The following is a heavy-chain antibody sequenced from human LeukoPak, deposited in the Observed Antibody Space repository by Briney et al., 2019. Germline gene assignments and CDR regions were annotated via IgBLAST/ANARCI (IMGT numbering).Heavy chain of an antibody. J-gene: IGHJ4*02. CDR2: IWPDGSEK. CDR1: GFTFSTSG. Sequence: GRSLRLSCAASGFTFSTSGMNWVRQAPGKGLEWVAVIWPDGSEKRYADSVKGRFTISRDNSKSTLYLQMNSLRAEDTAVYYCVSGSDTSGYYFYWGQGTLVTVSS. CDR3: VSGSDTSGYYFY. V-gene: IGHV3-33*03. D-gene: IGHD3-22*01.